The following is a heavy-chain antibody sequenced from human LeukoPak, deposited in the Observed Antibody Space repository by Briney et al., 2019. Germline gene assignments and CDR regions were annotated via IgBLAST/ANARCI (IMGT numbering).Heavy chain of an antibody. CDR1: GYTFTGYY. Sequence: GASVKVSCKASGYTFTGYYMHWVRQAPGQGLEWMGWINPNSGGTNYAQKFQGGVTMTRDTSISTAYMELSRLRSGDTAVYYCARVYPLAIKGYYYHYMDVWGKGTTVTVSS. V-gene: IGHV1-2*02. CDR2: INPNSGGT. J-gene: IGHJ6*03. D-gene: IGHD5-12*01. CDR3: ARVYPLAIKGYYYHYMDV.